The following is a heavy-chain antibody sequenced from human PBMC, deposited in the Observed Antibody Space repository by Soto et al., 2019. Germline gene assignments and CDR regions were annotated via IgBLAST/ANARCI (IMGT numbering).Heavy chain of an antibody. CDR1: GGSFSGYY. D-gene: IGHD1-1*01. V-gene: IGHV4-34*01. J-gene: IGHJ5*02. CDR3: ARRGGTKKQRINWFDP. CDR2: INHSGST. Sequence: QVQLQQWGAGLLKPSETLSLTCAVYGGSFSGYYWSWIRQPPGKGLEWIGEINHSGSTNYNPSLKIRVTISVDTSKNQFSLKLSSVTAADTAVYYCARRGGTKKQRINWFDPWGQGTLVTVSS.